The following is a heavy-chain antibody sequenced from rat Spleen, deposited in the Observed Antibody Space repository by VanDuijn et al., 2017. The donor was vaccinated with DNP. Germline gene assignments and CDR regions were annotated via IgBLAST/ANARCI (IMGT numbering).Heavy chain of an antibody. V-gene: IGHV5-31*01. Sequence: EVQLVESGGDLVQPGRSLKLSCVASRFIFSNYWMTWVRQVPGKGLEWVASITSSTGSTYYLDSVKGRFTISRDDAENTLYLQMTSLRSEDTATYYWTRSGRFYAMDAWGQGTSVTVSS. CDR1: RFIFSNYW. CDR2: ITSSTGST. CDR3: TRSGRFYAMDA. D-gene: IGHD1-4*01. J-gene: IGHJ4*01.